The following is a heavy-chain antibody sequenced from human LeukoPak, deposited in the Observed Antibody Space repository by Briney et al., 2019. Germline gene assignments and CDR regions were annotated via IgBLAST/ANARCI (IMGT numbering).Heavy chain of an antibody. CDR1: GYTFTNYY. Sequence: ASVNVSCKASGYTFTNYYMHWMRQAPGQGPEWMGIINPHGGATGYAQKFQDRVTMTSDTSTSTVYLQLNSLRSEDTAVYFCTRVGLSAATADYWGQGTLVTVSS. CDR3: TRVGLSAATADY. D-gene: IGHD6-25*01. V-gene: IGHV1-46*01. J-gene: IGHJ4*02. CDR2: INPHGGAT.